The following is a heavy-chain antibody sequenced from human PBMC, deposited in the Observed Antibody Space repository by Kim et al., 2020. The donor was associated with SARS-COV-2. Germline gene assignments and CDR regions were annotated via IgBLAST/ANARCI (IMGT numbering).Heavy chain of an antibody. Sequence: GGSLRLSCTASGFTFNTHAMNWVRQTPGKGLEWVSIVTGNGIDTYYPDSVKGRFTTSRDNSKNTVYLQMNSLRAEDTAVYYCARGTLGSCSGHSCYPIDYWGQGTLVPVSS. D-gene: IGHD2-15*01. V-gene: IGHV3-23*01. CDR1: GFTFNTHA. J-gene: IGHJ4*02. CDR2: VTGNGIDT. CDR3: ARGTLGSCSGHSCYPIDY.